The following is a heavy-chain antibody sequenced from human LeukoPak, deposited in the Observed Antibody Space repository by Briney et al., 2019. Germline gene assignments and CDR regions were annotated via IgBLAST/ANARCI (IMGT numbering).Heavy chain of an antibody. J-gene: IGHJ4*02. V-gene: IGHV1-18*01. CDR2: ISAYNGNT. CDR3: ARSEWLVLPGY. CDR1: GFNFESYS. Sequence: PGGSLRLSCAASGFNFESYSMNWVRQAPGQGLEWMGWISAYNGNTNYAQKLQGRVTMTTDTSTSTAYMELRSLRSDDTAVYYCARSEWLVLPGYWGQGTLVTVSS. D-gene: IGHD6-19*01.